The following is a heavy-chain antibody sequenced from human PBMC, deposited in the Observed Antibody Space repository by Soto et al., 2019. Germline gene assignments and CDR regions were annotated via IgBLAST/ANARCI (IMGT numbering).Heavy chain of an antibody. Sequence: PSETLSLTCTVSGGSISSGGYYWSWIRQHPGKGLEWIGYIYYSGSTYYNPSLKSRVTISVDTSKNQFSLKLSSVTAADTAVYYCARVGYDILTGYYRDYYMDVWGKGTTVTVSS. CDR1: GGSISSGGYY. V-gene: IGHV4-31*03. D-gene: IGHD3-9*01. J-gene: IGHJ6*03. CDR3: ARVGYDILTGYYRDYYMDV. CDR2: IYYSGST.